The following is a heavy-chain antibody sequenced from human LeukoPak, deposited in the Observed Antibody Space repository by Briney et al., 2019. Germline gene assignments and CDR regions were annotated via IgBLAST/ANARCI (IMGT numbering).Heavy chain of an antibody. CDR2: LRYDGCDK. Sequence: PGGSLRLSCAASGFTFSYYGFHWVRQAPGKGLQWVAFLRYDGCDKFYAESVKGRFPISRDTSRNTVYLQMRSLRLEDTAVYYCAKDLMRDRWFGESWGQGTLVTVSS. CDR3: AKDLMRDRWFGES. CDR1: GFTFSYYG. D-gene: IGHD3-10*01. V-gene: IGHV3-30*02. J-gene: IGHJ5*02.